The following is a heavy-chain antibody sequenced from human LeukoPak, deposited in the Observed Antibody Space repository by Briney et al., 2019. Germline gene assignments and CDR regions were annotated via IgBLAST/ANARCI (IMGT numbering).Heavy chain of an antibody. V-gene: IGHV3-64*01. D-gene: IGHD3-10*01. CDR1: GFTFSTYA. Sequence: QTGGSLRLSCAASGFTFSTYAMHWVRQAPGKGLEFVSTITSDGGDTRYASSVRGRFTISRDNSKNTLYLQMGSLRDEDMAVYYCARDPAWGSGSYFDYWGQGTLVTVSS. CDR2: ITSDGGDT. J-gene: IGHJ4*02. CDR3: ARDPAWGSGSYFDY.